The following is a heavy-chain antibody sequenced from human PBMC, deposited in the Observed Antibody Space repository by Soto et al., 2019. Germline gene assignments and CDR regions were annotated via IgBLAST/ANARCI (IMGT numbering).Heavy chain of an antibody. D-gene: IGHD6-6*01. CDR2: IYYSGSS. CDR1: GDSMSSYY. J-gene: IGHJ4*02. Sequence: PSETLSLTCTVSGDSMSSYYWSWIRQPPGKGLEWIGYIYYSGSSKYNPSLKSRVTISVDTSKKQFSLKLSSVTAADTAVYYCARGWSIGTYYFDSWGQGTLVTVSS. V-gene: IGHV4-59*01. CDR3: ARGWSIGTYYFDS.